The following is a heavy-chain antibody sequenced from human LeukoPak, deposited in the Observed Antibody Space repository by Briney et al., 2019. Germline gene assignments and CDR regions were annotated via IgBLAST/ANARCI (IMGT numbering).Heavy chain of an antibody. CDR3: VKTEDFWGDY. V-gene: IGHV3-23*01. J-gene: IGHJ4*02. D-gene: IGHD3-3*01. Sequence: PGGSLRLSCAASGFSFSNYAISWVRQAPGKGLEWVSGISGSGGSTYHADSVKGRFTISRDNSKNTLYLQMSSLRAEDTAVYYCVKTEDFWGDYWGQGTLVTVSS. CDR2: ISGSGGST. CDR1: GFSFSNYA.